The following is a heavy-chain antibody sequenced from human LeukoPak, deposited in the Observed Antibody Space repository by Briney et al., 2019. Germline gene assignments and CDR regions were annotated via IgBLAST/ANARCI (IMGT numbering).Heavy chain of an antibody. CDR3: ALIRGEQWLVFDY. D-gene: IGHD6-19*01. V-gene: IGHV3-7*01. CDR1: GFTFSSYW. J-gene: IGHJ4*02. CDR2: IKQDGSEK. Sequence: GGSLRLSCAASGFTFSSYWMSWVRQAPGKGLEWVANIKQDGSEKYYVDSVKGRFTISRDNAKNSLYLQMNSLRAEDTAVYYCALIRGEQWLVFDYWGQGTLVTVSS.